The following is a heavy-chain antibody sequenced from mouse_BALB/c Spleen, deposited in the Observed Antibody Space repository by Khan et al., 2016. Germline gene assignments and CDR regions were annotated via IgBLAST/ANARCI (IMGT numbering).Heavy chain of an antibody. CDR1: GFPITSGYY. CDR2: ITHSGET. Sequence: VQLQESGPGLVKPSQSLFLACSITGFPITSGYYWIWIRQSPGKPLEWMGYITHSGETFYNPSLQSPISITRETSKNQFFLQLNSLTTEDTAMYYCAGESLGYWYFDVWGAGTTVTVSS. D-gene: IGHD4-1*01. J-gene: IGHJ1*01. V-gene: IGHV12-3*02. CDR3: AGESLGYWYFDV.